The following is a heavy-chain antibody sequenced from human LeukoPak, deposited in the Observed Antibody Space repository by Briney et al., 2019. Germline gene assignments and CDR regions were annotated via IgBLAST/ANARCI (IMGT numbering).Heavy chain of an antibody. Sequence: PGRSLRLSCAASGFMFSAHGMHWVRQAPGKGLEWVALTWYDGSSEYYAASVKCRLTISRDNSKNTLYLQMNSLRAEDTAVYYCAKERGVVRGVDYWGQGTLVTVSS. CDR3: AKERGVVRGVDY. V-gene: IGHV3-33*06. D-gene: IGHD3-10*01. J-gene: IGHJ4*02. CDR1: GFMFSAHG. CDR2: TWYDGSSE.